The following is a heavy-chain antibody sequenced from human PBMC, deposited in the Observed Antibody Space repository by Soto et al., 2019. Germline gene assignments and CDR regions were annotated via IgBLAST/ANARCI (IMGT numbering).Heavy chain of an antibody. V-gene: IGHV4-34*01. CDR1: GGAFCGYC. D-gene: IGHD2-15*01. J-gene: IGHJ6*02. CDR2: INHSGST. CDR3: ARGGVVATMGMDV. Sequence: HSGTSSISRAVYGGAFCGYCWSGIVQPPGKGLEWIGEINHSGSTNYNPSLKSRVTISVDTSKNQFSLKLSSVTAADTAVYYCARGGVVATMGMDVWGQGTTVTVSS.